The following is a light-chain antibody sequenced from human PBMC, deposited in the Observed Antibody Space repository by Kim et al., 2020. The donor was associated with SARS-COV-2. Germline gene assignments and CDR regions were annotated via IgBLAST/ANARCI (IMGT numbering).Light chain of an antibody. CDR1: NKRSYN. CDR3: KARDSSGKHVV. J-gene: IGLJ2*01. Sequence: KTRRRRGKGENKRSYNESWYQKKTGKAPVLVIYGKNNRPSGIPDRFSGSSSGNTASLTITGDQAEDEADYYCKARDSSGKHVVFGGGTQLTVL. V-gene: IGLV3-19*01. CDR2: GKN.